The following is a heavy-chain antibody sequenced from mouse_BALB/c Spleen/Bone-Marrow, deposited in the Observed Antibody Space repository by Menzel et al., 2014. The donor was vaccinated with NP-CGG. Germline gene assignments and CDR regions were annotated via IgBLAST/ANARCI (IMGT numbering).Heavy chain of an antibody. CDR2: IDPYDSIT. CDR1: GYVFSTYW. Sequence: QSGAELVRPGSSVKISCESSGYVFSTYWINWVKQRPGQGLEWIGRIDPYDSITHYNRIFKDKAILTVDKSSSTAYMQLSSLTSEDSAVYYCSRGLLGLDYWGQGTTLTVSS. J-gene: IGHJ2*01. CDR3: SRGLLGLDY. V-gene: IGHV1-61*01. D-gene: IGHD1-2*01.